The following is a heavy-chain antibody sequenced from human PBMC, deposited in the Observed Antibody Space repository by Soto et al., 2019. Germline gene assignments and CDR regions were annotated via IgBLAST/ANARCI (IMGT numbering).Heavy chain of an antibody. CDR3: VRPDSTGYYSH. CDR1: GYSFTNYW. J-gene: IGHJ4*02. Sequence: PGESLKISCNGSGYSFTNYWIGWVRQMPGKGLEWMGIINPADSDTRYSPSFQGQVTVSVDKSISTAYLQRGSLKASDTAMYYCVRPDSTGYYSHWGQGTPVTVSS. CDR2: INPADSDT. D-gene: IGHD3-9*01. V-gene: IGHV5-51*01.